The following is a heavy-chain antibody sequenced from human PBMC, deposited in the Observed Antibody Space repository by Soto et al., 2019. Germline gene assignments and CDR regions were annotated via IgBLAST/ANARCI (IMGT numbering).Heavy chain of an antibody. CDR1: GFTFSSYG. J-gene: IGHJ6*02. Sequence: QVQLVESGGGVVQPGRSLRLSCAASGFTFSSYGMHWVRQAPGKGLEWVAVIWYDGSNKYYADSVKGPFTISRDNSKNALYLQMHSLRAEDTAVYYCARGGDYGSRGMADYYYGMAVWGQGTTVTVSS. V-gene: IGHV3-33*01. CDR2: IWYDGSNK. CDR3: ARGGDYGSRGMADYYYGMAV. D-gene: IGHD3-10*01.